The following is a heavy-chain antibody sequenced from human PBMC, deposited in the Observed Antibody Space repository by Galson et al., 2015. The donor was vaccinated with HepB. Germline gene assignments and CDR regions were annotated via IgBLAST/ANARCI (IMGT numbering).Heavy chain of an antibody. Sequence: SQSLSCAASGFTYEAQSMHWVRHAPGKGLEWDSLISLDGGSTYYADSVKGRFTISRDNSKNSLYLQMNSLRTEDTALYYCAKDGDFWSDNKNGYFDYWGQGTLVTVSS. CDR2: ISLDGGST. J-gene: IGHJ4*02. D-gene: IGHD3-3*01. V-gene: IGHV3-43*01. CDR3: AKDGDFWSDNKNGYFDY. CDR1: GFTYEAQS.